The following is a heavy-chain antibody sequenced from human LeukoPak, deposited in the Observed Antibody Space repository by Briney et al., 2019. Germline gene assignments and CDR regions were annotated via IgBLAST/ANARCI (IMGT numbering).Heavy chain of an antibody. J-gene: IGHJ4*02. D-gene: IGHD2-2*01. CDR2: ISASGGST. CDR3: VRDPDALDF. CDR1: GFTFSTYG. V-gene: IGHV3-23*01. Sequence: PGGSLRLSCATSGFTFSTYGMHWVRQAPGKGLEWVSAISASGGSTNNADSVKGRFTISRDNSKSILYLQMNSLRVEDTAVYYCVRDPDALDFWGRGTQVIVSS.